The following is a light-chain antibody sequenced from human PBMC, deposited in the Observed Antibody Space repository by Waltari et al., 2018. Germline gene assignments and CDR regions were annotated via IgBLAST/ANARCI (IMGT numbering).Light chain of an antibody. V-gene: IGLV3-21*02. J-gene: IGLJ1*01. CDR3: QVWDSTIDQYV. Sequence: SYVLTQPPSVSVAPGQTARTTCGGTNIGRKLVYWSQQKAGQAPLLGVYDDSDRPSGIPERFSGSNSGDTATLSISRVEGGDEADYYCQVWDSTIDQYVFGSGTKVTVL. CDR2: DDS. CDR1: NIGRKL.